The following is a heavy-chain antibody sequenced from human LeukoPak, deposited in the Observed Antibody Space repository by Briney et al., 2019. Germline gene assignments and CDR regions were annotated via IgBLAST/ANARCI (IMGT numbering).Heavy chain of an antibody. CDR2: INPNSGGT. D-gene: IGHD4-23*01. CDR3: ARGCGFGGNSKYYYYMDV. J-gene: IGHJ6*03. V-gene: IGHV1-2*02. Sequence: ASVKVSCKASGYTFTGYYMHWVRRTPGQGLEWMGWINPNSGGTNYAQKFQGRVTMTRDTSISTAYMELSRLRSDDTAVYYCARGCGFGGNSKYYYYMDVWGKGTTVTISS. CDR1: GYTFTGYY.